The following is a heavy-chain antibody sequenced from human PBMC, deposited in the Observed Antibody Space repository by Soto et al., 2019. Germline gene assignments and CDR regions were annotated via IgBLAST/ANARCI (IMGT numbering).Heavy chain of an antibody. CDR1: GFIVSPYY. D-gene: IGHD7-27*01. CDR3: AQGRNWGDCDY. Sequence: EVQLVETGGGLIQPGGSLRLSCSASGFIVSPYYMTWVRQAPGKGLEWVSVTYSVGSTYYADSVKGRFTISRYTSENTLNLHMHSLRVDDTAVYYCAQGRNWGDCDYWGKGTLVTVSS. CDR2: TYSVGST. J-gene: IGHJ4*02. V-gene: IGHV3-53*02.